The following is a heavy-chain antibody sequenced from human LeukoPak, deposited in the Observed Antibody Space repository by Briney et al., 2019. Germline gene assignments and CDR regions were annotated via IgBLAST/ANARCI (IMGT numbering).Heavy chain of an antibody. CDR3: AKDKFDGSGSYYFDH. Sequence: GGSLRVSCAASGFTFDDYALHWVRQFPGKGLEWVSLISWDGGRTYYADSVKGRFTISRDNSKNSLYLQMNSLRTEDTALYYCAKDKFDGSGSYYFDHWGQGTLVTVSS. D-gene: IGHD3-10*01. CDR1: GFTFDDYA. V-gene: IGHV3-43D*03. J-gene: IGHJ4*02. CDR2: ISWDGGRT.